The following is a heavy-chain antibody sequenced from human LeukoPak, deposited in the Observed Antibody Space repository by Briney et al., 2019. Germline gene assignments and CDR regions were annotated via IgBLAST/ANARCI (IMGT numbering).Heavy chain of an antibody. D-gene: IGHD6-19*01. V-gene: IGHV4-59*01. J-gene: IGHJ2*01. Sequence: SETLSLTCTVSGGSISPDYWGWIRQPPGKGLEWIAYVYYTGTTNFNPSLKSRFSISADTSRNQLSLRLTSVTAADTAVYYCARLRRVTVATYNYYYLDLWGRGTLVTVSS. CDR2: VYYTGTT. CDR3: ARLRRVTVATYNYYYLDL. CDR1: GGSISPDY.